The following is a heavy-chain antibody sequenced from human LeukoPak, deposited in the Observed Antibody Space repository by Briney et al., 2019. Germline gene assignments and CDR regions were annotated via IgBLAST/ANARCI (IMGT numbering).Heavy chain of an antibody. J-gene: IGHJ4*02. CDR3: ARDSSWFDY. V-gene: IGHV3-21*01. CDR2: ISSSGDYI. Sequence: GGSLRLSCAASGFTSTSYSMNWVRQAPGKGLEWVSSISSSGDYIYYADSVKGRFTISRDNAKNSLFLQMSSLRAEDTAVYYCARDSSWFDYWGQGTLVTVSS. CDR1: GFTSTSYS.